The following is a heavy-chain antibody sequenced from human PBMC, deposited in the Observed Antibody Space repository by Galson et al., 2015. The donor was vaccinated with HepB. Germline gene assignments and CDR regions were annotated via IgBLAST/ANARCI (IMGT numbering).Heavy chain of an antibody. D-gene: IGHD1-26*01. Sequence: SLRLSCAASGFTFGTYTMNWGRQAPGKGLEWVSSISRSGSYIYYADSVKGRFTISRDNAKNSLHLQMNSLRVDDTAVYYCARQAGSDSGSNDYWGQGTLVTVSS. CDR2: ISRSGSYI. V-gene: IGHV3-21*01. CDR1: GFTFGTYT. CDR3: ARQAGSDSGSNDY. J-gene: IGHJ4*02.